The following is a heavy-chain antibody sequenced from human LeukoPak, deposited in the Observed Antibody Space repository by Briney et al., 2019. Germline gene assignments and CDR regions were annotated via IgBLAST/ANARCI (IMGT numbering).Heavy chain of an antibody. D-gene: IGHD3-9*01. J-gene: IGHJ6*03. V-gene: IGHV3-15*01. CDR1: GFTFSNAW. Sequence: GGSLRLSCAASGFTFSNAWMSWVRQAPGKGLEWVGRIKSKTDGGTTDYAAPVKGRFTISRDDSKNTLYLQMNSLKTEDTAVYYCTTDRGKKLRYLHYYYYYMDVWGKGTTVTISS. CDR2: IKSKTDGGTT. CDR3: TTDRGKKLRYLHYYYYYMDV.